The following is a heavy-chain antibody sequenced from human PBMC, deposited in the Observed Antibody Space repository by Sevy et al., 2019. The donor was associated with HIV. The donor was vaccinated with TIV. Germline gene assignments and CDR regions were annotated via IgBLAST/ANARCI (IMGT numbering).Heavy chain of an antibody. Sequence: ASVKVSCKASGYTFTSYGISWVRQAPGQGLEWMGWISAYNGNTNYAQKLQGRVTMTTDTSTSKAHMELRSLGADDTAVYYCARDWEGATGFQHWGQGTLVTVSS. D-gene: IGHD1-26*01. CDR3: ARDWEGATGFQH. CDR2: ISAYNGNT. V-gene: IGHV1-18*04. J-gene: IGHJ1*01. CDR1: GYTFTSYG.